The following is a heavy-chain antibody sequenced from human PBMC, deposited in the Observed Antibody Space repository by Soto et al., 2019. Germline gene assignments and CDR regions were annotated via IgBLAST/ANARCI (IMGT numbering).Heavy chain of an antibody. CDR2: IIPIFGTA. V-gene: IGHV1-69*12. J-gene: IGHJ5*02. CDR1: GGTFSSYA. D-gene: IGHD6-19*01. CDR3: ASLAQQWRAPLNWFDP. Sequence: QVQLVQSGAEVKKPGSSVKVSCKASGGTFSSYAISWVRQAPGQGLEWMGGIIPIFGTANYAQKFQGRVTITADESTSTAYMELSSLRSEDTAAYYCASLAQQWRAPLNWFDPWGQGTLVTVSS.